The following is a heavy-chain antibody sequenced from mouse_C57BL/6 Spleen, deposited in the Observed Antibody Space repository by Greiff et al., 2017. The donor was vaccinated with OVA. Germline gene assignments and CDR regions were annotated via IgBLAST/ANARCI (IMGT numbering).Heavy chain of an antibody. CDR1: GYTFTSYW. V-gene: IGHV1-64*01. CDR3: ARSGVYYGSSYDY. Sequence: QVHVKQPGAELVKPGASVKLSCKASGYTFTSYWMHWVKQRPGQGLEWIGMIHPNSGSTNYNEKFKSKATLTVDKSSSTAYMQLSSLTSEDSAVYYCARSGVYYGSSYDYWGQGTTLTVSS. D-gene: IGHD1-1*01. J-gene: IGHJ2*01. CDR2: IHPNSGST.